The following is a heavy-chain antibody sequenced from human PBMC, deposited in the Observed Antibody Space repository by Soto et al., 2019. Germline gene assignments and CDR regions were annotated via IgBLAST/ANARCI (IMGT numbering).Heavy chain of an antibody. D-gene: IGHD2-2*01. V-gene: IGHV3-48*02. Sequence: GGSLRLSCAASGFTFSSYSMNWVRQAPGKGLEWVSYISSSSSTIYYADSVKGRFTISRDNAKNSLYLQMNSLRDEDTAVYYCARGAQGYCSSTSCFPFDYWGQATVVTVSS. CDR1: GFTFSSYS. J-gene: IGHJ4*02. CDR3: ARGAQGYCSSTSCFPFDY. CDR2: ISSSSSTI.